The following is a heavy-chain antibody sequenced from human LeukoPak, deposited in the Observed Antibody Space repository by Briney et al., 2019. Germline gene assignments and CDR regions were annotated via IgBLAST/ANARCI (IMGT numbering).Heavy chain of an antibody. Sequence: GGSLRLSCAASGFTFSSYAMSWVRQAPGKGLEWVSAISGSGGSTYYADSVKGRFTISRDNSKNTLYLQMNSLRAEDTAVYYCAEQGVYYYGSGSYYNWGQGTLVTVSS. V-gene: IGHV3-23*01. D-gene: IGHD3-10*01. CDR1: GFTFSSYA. CDR2: ISGSGGST. CDR3: AEQGVYYYGSGSYYN. J-gene: IGHJ4*02.